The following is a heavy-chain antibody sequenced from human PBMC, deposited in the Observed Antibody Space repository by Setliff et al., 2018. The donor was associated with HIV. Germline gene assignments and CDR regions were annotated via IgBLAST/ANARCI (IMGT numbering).Heavy chain of an antibody. CDR1: GFTFSSYA. J-gene: IGHJ5*02. D-gene: IGHD3-10*01. CDR2: ISGSGGST. V-gene: IGHV3-23*01. Sequence: GGSLRLSCAASGFTFSSYAMTWVRQAPGKGLEWVSAISGSGGSTYYADSVKGRFIISRDNSKNTLYLQMNSLRAQDTAIYYCAKDPRGSMVRGLINYFDPWGQGTLGTVSS. CDR3: AKDPRGSMVRGLINYFDP.